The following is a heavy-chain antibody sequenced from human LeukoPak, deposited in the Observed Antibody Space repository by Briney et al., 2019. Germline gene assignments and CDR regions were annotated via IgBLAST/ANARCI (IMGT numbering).Heavy chain of an antibody. D-gene: IGHD1-14*01. V-gene: IGHV3-48*03. J-gene: IGHJ4*02. CDR1: GFTFSSYA. CDR2: IPSGGSTI. Sequence: GGSLRLSCAASGFTFSSYAMSWVRQAPGKGLEWVSYIPSGGSTIFYADSVKGRFTISRDNAKNSLYPQMNSLRADDTAVYYCARSGTTSLFDYWGQGTLVTVSS. CDR3: ARSGTTSLFDY.